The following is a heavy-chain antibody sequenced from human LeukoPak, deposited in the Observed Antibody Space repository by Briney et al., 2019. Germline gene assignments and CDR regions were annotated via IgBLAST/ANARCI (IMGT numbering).Heavy chain of an antibody. CDR2: ISGSGDNT. CDR3: AKDSALRSFDY. CDR1: GFTFSNYA. Sequence: GGSLRLSCAASGFTFSNYAMSWVRQAPGKGLEWVSAISGSGDNTYYAESVKGRFTISRDNSKNTLYLQLNSLRAEDTALYYCAKDSALRSFDYWGQGTLVTVSS. V-gene: IGHV3-23*01. J-gene: IGHJ4*02. D-gene: IGHD2/OR15-2a*01.